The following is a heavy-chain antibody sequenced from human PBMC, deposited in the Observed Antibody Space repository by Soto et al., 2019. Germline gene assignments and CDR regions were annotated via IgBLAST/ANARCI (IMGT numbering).Heavy chain of an antibody. CDR2: INTYNGNT. CDR3: AMVDDYVTPSPQDV. J-gene: IGHJ6*02. Sequence: QVQLVQSGAEVKNPGASVKVSCKASGYTFTRYGIGWARQAPGQGLEWMGWINTYNGNTNYAQNVQGRVTLTTDTSTSTAYMELSSLRSNDTAIYYCAMVDDYVTPSPQDVWGQGTPVIVSS. V-gene: IGHV1-18*01. CDR1: GYTFTRYG. D-gene: IGHD3-16*01.